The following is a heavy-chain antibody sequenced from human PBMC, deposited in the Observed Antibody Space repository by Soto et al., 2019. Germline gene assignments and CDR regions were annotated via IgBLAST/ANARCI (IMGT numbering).Heavy chain of an antibody. V-gene: IGHV4-34*01. CDR1: GGSFSGYY. D-gene: IGHD3-16*01. Sequence: QVQLQQWGAGLLKPSETLSLTCAVYGGSFSGYYWSWIRQPPGKGLEWIGEINHSGSTNYNPSLKSRVTISVDTSKNQFSLKLSSVTAADTAVYYCARGPRLYDYIWGSYRRRGAFDIWGQGTMVTVSS. CDR2: INHSGST. J-gene: IGHJ3*02. CDR3: ARGPRLYDYIWGSYRRRGAFDI.